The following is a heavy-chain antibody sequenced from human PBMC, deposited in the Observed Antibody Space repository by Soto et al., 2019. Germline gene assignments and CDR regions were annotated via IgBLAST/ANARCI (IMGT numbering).Heavy chain of an antibody. J-gene: IGHJ5*02. CDR3: ARVRITMVRGAPGWFDP. D-gene: IGHD3-10*01. V-gene: IGHV4-34*01. CDR1: GGSFSGYY. Sequence: SETLSLTCAVYGGSFSGYYWSWIRQPPGKGLEWIGEINHSGSTNYNPSLKSRVTISVDTSKNQFSLKLSSVTAADTAVYYCARVRITMVRGAPGWFDPWGQGTLVTVSS. CDR2: INHSGST.